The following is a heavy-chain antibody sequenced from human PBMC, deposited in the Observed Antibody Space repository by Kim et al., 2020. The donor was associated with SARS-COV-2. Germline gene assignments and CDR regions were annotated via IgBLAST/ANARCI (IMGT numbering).Heavy chain of an antibody. J-gene: IGHJ4*02. D-gene: IGHD4-17*01. V-gene: IGHV3-30*04. CDR2: ISYDGSNK. CDR3: ARDFPNYGY. Sequence: GGSLRLSCAASGFTFSSYAMHWVRQAPGKGLEWVAVISYDGSNKYYADSVKGRFTISRDNSKNTLYLQMNSLRAEDTAVYYCARDFPNYGYWGQGTLVTVSS. CDR1: GFTFSSYA.